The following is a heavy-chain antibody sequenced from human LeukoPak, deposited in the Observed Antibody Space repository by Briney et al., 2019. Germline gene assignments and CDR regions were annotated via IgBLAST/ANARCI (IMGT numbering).Heavy chain of an antibody. CDR1: GYTFTSYY. CDR2: INPCGGST. CDR3: ARGRNGVAGDFDP. Sequence: ASVKVSCKASGYTFTSYYMHWVRQAPRQGLEWMGIINPCGGSTSYAQKFQGRVTMTRDTSTSTVYMELSSLRSEDTAVYYCARGRNGVAGDFDPWGQGTLVTVSS. D-gene: IGHD5-24*01. J-gene: IGHJ5*02. V-gene: IGHV1-46*01.